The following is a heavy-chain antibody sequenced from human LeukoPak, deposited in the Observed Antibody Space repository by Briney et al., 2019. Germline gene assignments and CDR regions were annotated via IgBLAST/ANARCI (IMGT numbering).Heavy chain of an antibody. J-gene: IGHJ4*02. CDR1: GFTFSSYS. V-gene: IGHV3-23*01. Sequence: PGGSLRLSCAASGFTFSSYSMNWVRQAPGKGLEWVSSMSGSGGGTYYADSVKGRFTISRDNSKNTLYLQMNSLRVEDTAVYYCAKDGRSWSAGYWGQGTLVTVSS. CDR3: AKDGRSWSAGY. CDR2: MSGSGGGT. D-gene: IGHD3-10*01.